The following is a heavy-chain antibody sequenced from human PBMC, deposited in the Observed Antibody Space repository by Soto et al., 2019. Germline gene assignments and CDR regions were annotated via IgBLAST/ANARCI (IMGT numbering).Heavy chain of an antibody. V-gene: IGHV4-30-2*01. J-gene: IGHJ3*02. CDR2: IYHSGST. CDR3: DRGSGISNAFDI. D-gene: IGHD3-10*01. CDR1: GGSISSGGYS. Sequence: PSETLSLTCAVSGGSISSGGYSWSWIRQPPGKGLEWIGYIYHSGSTYYNPSLKSRVTISVDRSKNQFSLKLSSVTAADTAVYYCDRGSGISNAFDIWGQGTMVTVSS.